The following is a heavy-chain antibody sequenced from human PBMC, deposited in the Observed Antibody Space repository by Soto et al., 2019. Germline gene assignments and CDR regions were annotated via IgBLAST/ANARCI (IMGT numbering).Heavy chain of an antibody. CDR1: GASVNSGDYY. V-gene: IGHV4-30-4*01. Sequence: VQLQGSGPGLLKPSQTLSLTCAVSGASVNSGDYYWSFIRQAPGKGLEWLAYIFYTGYTYVNPSLKSRGSISLNTSRNQFSRTLTPVTEADTAMYFCVATGSTDDFWGRGTLVSVSS. CDR3: VATGSTDDF. CDR2: IFYTGYT. D-gene: IGHD1-26*01. J-gene: IGHJ2*01.